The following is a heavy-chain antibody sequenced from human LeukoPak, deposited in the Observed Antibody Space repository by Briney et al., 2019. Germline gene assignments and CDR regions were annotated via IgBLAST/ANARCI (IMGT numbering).Heavy chain of an antibody. V-gene: IGHV3-7*04. CDR3: AREYFYGSGSYYNGY. CDR2: IKQDGNEK. D-gene: IGHD3-10*01. J-gene: IGHJ4*02. CDR1: GFTFRSYW. Sequence: PGGSLRLSCAASGFTFRSYWMTCVRQAPGKGLEWVANIKQDGNEKYYVDSVKGRFTISRDNAKNSLYLQMNSLRAEDTAVYYCAREYFYGSGSYYNGYWGQGTLVTVSS.